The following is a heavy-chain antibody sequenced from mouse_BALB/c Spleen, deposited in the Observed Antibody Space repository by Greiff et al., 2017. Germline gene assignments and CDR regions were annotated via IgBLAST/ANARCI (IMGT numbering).Heavy chain of an antibody. CDR2: IDPSDSET. CDR1: GYTFTSYW. D-gene: IGHD2-14*01. CDR3: AIYYRAWFAY. J-gene: IGHJ3*01. V-gene: IGHV1-69*02. Sequence: QVQLKQPGAELVKPGAPVKLSCKASGYTFTSYWMNWVKQRPGRGLEWIGRIDPSDSETHYNQKFKDKATLTVDKSSSTAYIQLSSLTSEDSAVYYCAIYYRAWFAYWGQGTLVTVSA.